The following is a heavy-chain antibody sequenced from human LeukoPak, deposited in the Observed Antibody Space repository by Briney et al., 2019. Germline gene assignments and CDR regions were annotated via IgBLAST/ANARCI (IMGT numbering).Heavy chain of an antibody. CDR3: AYCSSTSCPLGTFDY. CDR1: GYSFTSYW. V-gene: IGHV5-51*01. J-gene: IGHJ4*02. D-gene: IGHD2-2*01. CDR2: IYPGYSDT. Sequence: GESLKISCKGSGYSFTSYWIGWVRQMPGKGLEWIGIIYPGYSDTRYSPSFQGQVTISADKSISTAYLQWSSLKASDTAMYYCAYCSSTSCPLGTFDYWGQGTPVTVSS.